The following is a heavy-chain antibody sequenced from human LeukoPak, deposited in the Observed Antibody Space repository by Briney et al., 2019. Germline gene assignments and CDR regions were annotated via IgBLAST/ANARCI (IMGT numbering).Heavy chain of an antibody. CDR1: GGSISSGGYY. Sequence: SETLSLTCTVSGGSISSGGYYWSWIRQHPEKGLEWIGYIYYSGNTYYNPSLKSRVSMSLDTSKNQFSLKLSSVTAADTAVYYCARNAGGVGLDSWGQGALVTVSS. J-gene: IGHJ4*02. V-gene: IGHV4-31*03. CDR3: ARNAGGVGLDS. CDR2: IYYSGNT. D-gene: IGHD1-26*01.